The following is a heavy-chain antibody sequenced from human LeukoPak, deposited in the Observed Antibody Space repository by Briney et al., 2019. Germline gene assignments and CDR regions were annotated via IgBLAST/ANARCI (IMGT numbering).Heavy chain of an antibody. CDR1: GFTFRAYW. J-gene: IGHJ4*02. V-gene: IGHV3-7*01. CDR2: INQEGSEK. D-gene: IGHD5-18*01. CDR3: ARLRYTYGKNFDY. Sequence: GGSLRLSCAASGFTFRAYWMSWVRQAPGKGLEWVANINQEGSEKDYVDSVKGRLTISRDNAKNSLYLQMNTLRAEDTAVYFCARLRYTYGKNFDYWGQGALVTVSP.